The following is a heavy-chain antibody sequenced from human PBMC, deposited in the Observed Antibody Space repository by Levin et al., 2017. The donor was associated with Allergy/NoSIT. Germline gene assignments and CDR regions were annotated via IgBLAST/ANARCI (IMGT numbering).Heavy chain of an antibody. Sequence: GGSLRLSCAASGFILTNHGMHWVRQAPGKGLEWVAVISYDASGKLYADSVKGRFTISRDTSRNTLFLQMSSLRPDDTAVYYCARVAGGFGSHYFDSWGQGTLVTVSS. CDR3: ARVAGGFGSHYFDS. CDR2: ISYDASGK. D-gene: IGHD6-19*01. J-gene: IGHJ4*02. V-gene: IGHV3-30*03. CDR1: GFILTNHG.